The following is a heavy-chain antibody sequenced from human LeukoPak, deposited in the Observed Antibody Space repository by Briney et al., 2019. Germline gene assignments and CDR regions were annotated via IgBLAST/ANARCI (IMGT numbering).Heavy chain of an antibody. CDR1: GFTFSSYW. Sequence: GGSLRLSCAASGFTFSSYWMTWVRQAPGKGLEWVANINQDGSEKYYVDSLKGRFTISRDNAKNSLYLQMNSLRVEDAAVYYCARAGSLGGQGTLVTVSS. CDR3: ARAGSL. V-gene: IGHV3-7*01. CDR2: INQDGSEK. J-gene: IGHJ4*02.